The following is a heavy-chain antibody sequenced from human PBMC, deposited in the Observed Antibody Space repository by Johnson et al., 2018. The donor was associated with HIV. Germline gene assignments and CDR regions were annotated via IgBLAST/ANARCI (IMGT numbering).Heavy chain of an antibody. Sequence: QVQLVESGGGVVQPGTSLRLSCAASGFTFRSYGMHWVRQAPGKGLEWVAFIYYDGGNKYYADSLNGRFTISRDKSKNTLYLHMNSLRVDDTAMYYCAKADTMGGDAFDIWGQGTMVTVSS. D-gene: IGHD2-2*01. CDR2: IYYDGGNK. CDR1: GFTFRSYG. V-gene: IGHV3-33*03. CDR3: AKADTMGGDAFDI. J-gene: IGHJ3*02.